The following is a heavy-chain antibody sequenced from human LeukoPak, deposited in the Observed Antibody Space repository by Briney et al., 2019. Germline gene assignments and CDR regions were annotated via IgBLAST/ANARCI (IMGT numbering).Heavy chain of an antibody. CDR3: ARESFPKGFDP. V-gene: IGHV4-30-4*01. CDR2: IYYSGST. D-gene: IGHD2/OR15-2a*01. CDR1: GGSISSGDYY. Sequence: PSETLSLTCTVSGGSISSGDYYWSWIRQPPGKGLEWIGYIYYSGSTYYNPSLKSRVTISVDTSKNQFSLKLSSVTAADTAAYYCARESFPKGFDPWGQGTLVTVSS. J-gene: IGHJ5*02.